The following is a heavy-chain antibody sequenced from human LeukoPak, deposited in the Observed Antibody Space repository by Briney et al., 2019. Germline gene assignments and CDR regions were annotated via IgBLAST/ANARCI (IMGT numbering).Heavy chain of an antibody. Sequence: GGSLRLSCVASGFTVSSNHMNWVRQAPGRGLEWVSIFYIGGTTYYSDSVRGRFTIFRDNSKNTVYLQVNSLRAEDTAVYFCAKVPRPYCSGGSCYHFNYWGQGTLVTVSS. V-gene: IGHV3-53*01. J-gene: IGHJ4*02. CDR1: GFTVSSNH. D-gene: IGHD2-15*01. CDR3: AKVPRPYCSGGSCYHFNY. CDR2: FYIGGTT.